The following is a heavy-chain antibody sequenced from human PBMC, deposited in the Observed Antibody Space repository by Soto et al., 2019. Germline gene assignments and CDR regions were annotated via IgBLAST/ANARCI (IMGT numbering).Heavy chain of an antibody. J-gene: IGHJ5*02. CDR2: IYYSGST. CDR3: APTRSVLLWFGEQQGWFDP. Sequence: PSETLSLTCTVSGGSISSSSYYWGWIRQPPGKGLEWIGSIYYSGSTYYNPSLKSRVTISVDTSKNQFSLKLSSVTAADTAVYYCAPTRSVLLWFGEQQGWFDPWGQGTLVTVSS. V-gene: IGHV4-39*01. D-gene: IGHD3-10*01. CDR1: GGSISSSSYY.